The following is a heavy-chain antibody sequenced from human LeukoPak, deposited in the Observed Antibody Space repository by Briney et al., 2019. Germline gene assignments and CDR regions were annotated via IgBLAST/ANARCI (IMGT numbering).Heavy chain of an antibody. J-gene: IGHJ4*02. CDR3: AKALSMVRGVRVYYFDY. Sequence: PGGSLRLSCAASGLTFSSHSMNWVRQAPGKGLEWVSHIRSSSRTTYYADSVKGRVTISRDDAKNSLYLQMNRLRGEDTAVYYCAKALSMVRGVRVYYFDYWGQGTLVTVSS. CDR1: GLTFSSHS. D-gene: IGHD3-10*01. V-gene: IGHV3-48*01. CDR2: IRSSSRTT.